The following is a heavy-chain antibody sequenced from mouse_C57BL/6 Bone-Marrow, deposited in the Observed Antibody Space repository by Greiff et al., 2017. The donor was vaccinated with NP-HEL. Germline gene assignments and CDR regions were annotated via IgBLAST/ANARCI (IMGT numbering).Heavy chain of an antibody. Sequence: EVMLVESGGGLVQPGGSLKLSCAASGFTFSDYYMYWVRQTPEKRLEWVAYISNGGGSTYYPDTVKGRFTISRDNAKNTLYLQMSRLKSEDTAMYYCAREDRKGYDRGWFAYWGQGTLVTVSA. CDR2: ISNGGGST. V-gene: IGHV5-12*01. J-gene: IGHJ3*01. D-gene: IGHD2-2*01. CDR1: GFTFSDYY. CDR3: AREDRKGYDRGWFAY.